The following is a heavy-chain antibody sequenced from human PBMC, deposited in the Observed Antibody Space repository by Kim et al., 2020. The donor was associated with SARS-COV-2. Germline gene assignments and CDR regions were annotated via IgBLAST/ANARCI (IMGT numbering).Heavy chain of an antibody. CDR1: GYTFTSYG. CDR3: ARDLGQDTRLPGYWPYYYYYGMDV. D-gene: IGHD3-22*01. Sequence: ASVKVSCKASGYTFTSYGISWVRQAPGQGLEWMGWISAYNGNTNYAQKLQGRVTMTTDTSTSTAYMELRSLRSDDTAVYYCARDLGQDTRLPGYWPYYYYYGMDVWGQGTTVTVSS. J-gene: IGHJ6*02. V-gene: IGHV1-18*01. CDR2: ISAYNGNT.